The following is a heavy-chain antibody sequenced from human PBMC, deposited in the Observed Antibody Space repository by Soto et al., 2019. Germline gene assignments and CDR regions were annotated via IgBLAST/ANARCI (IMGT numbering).Heavy chain of an antibody. CDR3: AQGENDVSSYSYRDV. CDR2: IYWDDDK. J-gene: IGHJ6*03. CDR1: GFSLSTSGVG. D-gene: IGHD1-1*01. V-gene: IGHV2-5*02. Sequence: SGPTLVNPTQTLTLTCTFSGFSLSTSGVGVGWIRQPPGKALEWLALIYWDDDKRYSPSLKSRLTITKDTSKNQVVLTMTNMDPVNTPTFYCAQGENDVSSYSYRDVGGKGPTVTAPS.